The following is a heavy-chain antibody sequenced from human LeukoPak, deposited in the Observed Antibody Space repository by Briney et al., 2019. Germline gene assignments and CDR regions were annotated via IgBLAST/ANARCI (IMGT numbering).Heavy chain of an antibody. CDR1: GFTFSSYA. D-gene: IGHD3-22*01. CDR3: AKDLDYYDSSGYYYVPYFDY. J-gene: IGHJ4*02. Sequence: GGSLRLSCAASGFTFSSYAMSWVRQAPGKGLEWVSAISGSGGSTYYADSVKGRFTISRDNSKNTLYLQMNSLRAEDTAVYYCAKDLDYYDSSGYYYVPYFDYWGQGTLVTVSS. V-gene: IGHV3-23*01. CDR2: ISGSGGST.